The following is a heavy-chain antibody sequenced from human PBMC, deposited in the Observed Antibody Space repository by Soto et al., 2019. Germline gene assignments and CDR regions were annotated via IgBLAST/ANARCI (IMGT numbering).Heavy chain of an antibody. CDR1: GFTFSHYA. D-gene: IGHD2-21*01. J-gene: IGHJ3*01. V-gene: IGHV3-23*01. Sequence: EVQLLESGGGLVQPGGSLGLSCTAPGFTFSHYAMSWVRQAPGKGLEWVSSISGAGGNIYYADYVKGRFTSSRDNSKNTLFLQMNRLRVEDTALYYCAKKDWTDGYYDAFDFWGRGTTVTVSS. CDR3: AKKDWTDGYYDAFDF. CDR2: ISGAGGNI.